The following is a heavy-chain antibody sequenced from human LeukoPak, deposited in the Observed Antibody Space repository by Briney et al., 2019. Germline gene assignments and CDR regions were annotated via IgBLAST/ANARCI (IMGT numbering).Heavy chain of an antibody. CDR3: ARDFFAFGGVIALLDY. V-gene: IGHV3-7*01. CDR2: IKQDGSEK. D-gene: IGHD3-16*02. J-gene: IGHJ4*02. Sequence: GGSLRLSCAASGFTFSSYGMHWVRQAPGKGLEWVANIKQDGSEKYVDSVKGRFTISRDKAKNSLYLQMNSLRAEDTAVYYCARDFFAFGGVIALLDYWGQGTLVTVSS. CDR1: GFTFSSYG.